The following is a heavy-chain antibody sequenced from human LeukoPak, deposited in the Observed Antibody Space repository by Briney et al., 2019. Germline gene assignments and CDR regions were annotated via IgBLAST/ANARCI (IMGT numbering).Heavy chain of an antibody. CDR2: IKQDGSEK. V-gene: IGHV3-7*01. Sequence: GGSLRLSCAASGFTFSSYWMSWVRQAPARGLEWVANIKQDGSEKYYVDSVKGRFTICRDNAKNTLYLRMNSLRADERPMHCCARELPSAYWVQGRVLTVSS. CDR1: GFTFSSYW. CDR3: ARELPSAY. J-gene: IGHJ4*02.